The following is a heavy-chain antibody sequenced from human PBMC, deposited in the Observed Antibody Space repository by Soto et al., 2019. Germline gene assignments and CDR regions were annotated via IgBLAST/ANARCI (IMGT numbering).Heavy chain of an antibody. CDR2: IRSKAYGGTT. V-gene: IGHV3-49*03. Sequence: GGSLRLSCTASGFTFGDYAMSWFRQAPGKGLEWVGFIRSKAYGGTTEYAASVKGKFTISRDDSKSIAYLQMNSLKTEDTAVYYCTRASSSWYASFDYWGQGTLVTVSS. CDR3: TRASSSWYASFDY. CDR1: GFTFGDYA. D-gene: IGHD6-13*01. J-gene: IGHJ4*02.